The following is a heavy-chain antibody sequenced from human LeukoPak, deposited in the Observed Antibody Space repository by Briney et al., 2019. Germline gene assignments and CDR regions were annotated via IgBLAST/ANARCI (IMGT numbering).Heavy chain of an antibody. Sequence: GVSLRLSCAGSGFIFSSYNMNWVRQSPGKGVEWVSSIRTAGKHIYYADSVRDRFAISRDDAKNSLYLQMNNLGVDDTAVYYCATYSGTYRDHWGQGTLVTVSS. D-gene: IGHD1-26*01. J-gene: IGHJ4*02. CDR3: ATYSGTYRDH. CDR2: IRTAGKHI. CDR1: GFIFSSYN. V-gene: IGHV3-21*06.